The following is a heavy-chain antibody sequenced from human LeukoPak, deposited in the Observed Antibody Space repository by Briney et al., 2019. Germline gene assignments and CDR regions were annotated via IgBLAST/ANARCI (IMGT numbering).Heavy chain of an antibody. CDR2: IYYSGST. J-gene: IGHJ4*02. Sequence: SETLSLTCTVSGGSISSYYWSWIRQPPGKGLEWIGSIYYSGSTYYNPSLKSRVTISVDTSKNQFSLKLSSVTAADTAVYYCARSQYYYDSSGYEDYWGQGTRVSVSS. CDR1: GGSISSYY. D-gene: IGHD3-22*01. V-gene: IGHV4-59*05. CDR3: ARSQYYYDSSGYEDY.